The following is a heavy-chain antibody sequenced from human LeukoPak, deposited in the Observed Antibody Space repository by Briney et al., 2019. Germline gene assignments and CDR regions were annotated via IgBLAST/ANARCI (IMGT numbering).Heavy chain of an antibody. Sequence: ASVRVSCKASGYTFTGYYVHWVREATGQGLEWMGWINPNSGDTKYAQKFQGRVTMTRDTSISTAYMELNRLRSDDTAVYYCAREPIISVPAAIGAYNWFDPWGQGTLVTVSS. D-gene: IGHD2-2*02. CDR3: AREPIISVPAAIGAYNWFDP. CDR1: GYTFTGYY. J-gene: IGHJ5*02. V-gene: IGHV1-2*02. CDR2: INPNSGDT.